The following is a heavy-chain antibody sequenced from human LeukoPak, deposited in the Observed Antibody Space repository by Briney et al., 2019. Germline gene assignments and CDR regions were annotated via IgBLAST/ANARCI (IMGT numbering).Heavy chain of an antibody. V-gene: IGHV3-33*01. CDR1: GFTFSSYG. Sequence: GGSLRLSCAASGFTFSSYGMHWVRQAPGNGLEWVAVIWYDGSNKYYADSVKGRFTISRDNSKNTLYLQMNSLRAEDTSVYYCARGVVVRAGTGFAGFDYGGQGTLVTVSS. CDR2: IWYDGSNK. D-gene: IGHD2-2*01. CDR3: ARGVVVRAGTGFAGFDY. J-gene: IGHJ4*02.